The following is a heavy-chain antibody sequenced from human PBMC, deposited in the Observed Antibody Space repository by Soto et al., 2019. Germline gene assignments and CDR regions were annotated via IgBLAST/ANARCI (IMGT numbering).Heavy chain of an antibody. J-gene: IGHJ4*02. CDR1: GFTFSSYG. Sequence: QVQLVESGGGVVQPGRSLRLSCAASGFTFSSYGMHWVRQAPGKGLEWVAVIWYDGSNKYYADSVKGRFTISRDNSKNTLYLQMNSLRAEDTAVYYCARDFRGSSGYSPPDYWGQGTLVTVSS. V-gene: IGHV3-33*01. D-gene: IGHD6-13*01. CDR3: ARDFRGSSGYSPPDY. CDR2: IWYDGSNK.